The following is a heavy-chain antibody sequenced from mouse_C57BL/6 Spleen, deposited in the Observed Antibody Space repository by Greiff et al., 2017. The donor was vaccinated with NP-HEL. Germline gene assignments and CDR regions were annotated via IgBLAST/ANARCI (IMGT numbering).Heavy chain of an antibody. Sequence: QVHVKQPGAELVRPGTSVKLSCKASGYTFTSYWMHWVKQRPGQGLEWIGVIDPSDSYTNYNQKFKGKATLTVDTSSSTAYMQLSSLTSEDSAVYYCASQTAQAHWFAYWGQGTLVTVSA. CDR2: IDPSDSYT. D-gene: IGHD3-2*02. CDR1: GYTFTSYW. V-gene: IGHV1-59*01. CDR3: ASQTAQAHWFAY. J-gene: IGHJ3*01.